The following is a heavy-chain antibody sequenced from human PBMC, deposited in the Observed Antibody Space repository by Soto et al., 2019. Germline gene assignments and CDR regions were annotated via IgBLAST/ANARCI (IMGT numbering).Heavy chain of an antibody. J-gene: IGHJ4*02. CDR3: ARGSPHLYGDALGYFDY. CDR1: GGTFSSYA. V-gene: IGHV1-69*13. D-gene: IGHD4-17*01. CDR2: IIPIFGTA. Sequence: GASVKVSCKASGGTFSSYAISWVRQAPGQGLEWMGGIIPIFGTANYAQKFQGRVTITADESTSTAYMELSSLRSEDTAVYYCARGSPHLYGDALGYFDYWGQGTLVTVSS.